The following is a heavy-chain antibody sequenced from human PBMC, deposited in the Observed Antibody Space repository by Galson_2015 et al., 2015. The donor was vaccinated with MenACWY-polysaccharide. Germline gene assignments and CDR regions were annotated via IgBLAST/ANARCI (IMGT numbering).Heavy chain of an antibody. CDR2: INVDGSQQ. V-gene: IGHV3-7*01. CDR1: RFTFSAIW. CDR3: ARDPNWGNSFGP. D-gene: IGHD7-27*01. Sequence: SLRLSCAAFRFTFSAIWMSWVRQAPGKGLEWVALINVDGSQQYYMDSVKGRFAISRDNAKNSLYLQINSLRAEDTAVYYCARDPNWGNSFGPWGQGTLVTVSS. J-gene: IGHJ5*02.